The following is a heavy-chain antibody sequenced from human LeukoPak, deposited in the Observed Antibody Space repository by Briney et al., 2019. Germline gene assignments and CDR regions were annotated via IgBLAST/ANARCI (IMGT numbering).Heavy chain of an antibody. Sequence: GGSLRLSCAASGFTFSSYAMSWVRQAPGKGLEWVSAISGSSGNTHYADSVKGRFTISRDNSKNTLYLQMNSLRAEDTAIYYCAKPARVGAVDYWGQGTLVTVSS. CDR3: AKPARVGAVDY. CDR2: ISGSSGNT. V-gene: IGHV3-23*01. D-gene: IGHD6-13*01. J-gene: IGHJ4*02. CDR1: GFTFSSYA.